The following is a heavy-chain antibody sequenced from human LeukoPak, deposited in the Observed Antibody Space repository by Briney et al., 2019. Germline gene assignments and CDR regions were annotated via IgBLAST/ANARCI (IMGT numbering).Heavy chain of an antibody. Sequence: ASVKVSCKASGYTFTGYYMHGVRQAPGQGLEWMGWINPNSGGTNYAQKFQGRVTMTRDTSISTAYMELSRLRSDDTAVYFCAREDSSVSDFDYWGQGTLVTVSS. V-gene: IGHV1-2*02. CDR3: AREDSSVSDFDY. CDR1: GYTFTGYY. CDR2: INPNSGGT. D-gene: IGHD1-14*01. J-gene: IGHJ4*02.